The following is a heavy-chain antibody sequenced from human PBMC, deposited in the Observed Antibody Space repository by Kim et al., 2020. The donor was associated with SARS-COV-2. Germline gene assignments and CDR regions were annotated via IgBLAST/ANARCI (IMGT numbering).Heavy chain of an antibody. V-gene: IGHV4-39*01. Sequence: SETLSPTCTVSGGSISSSSYYWGWIRQPPGKGLEWIGSIYYSGSTYYNPSLKSRVTISVDTSKNQFSLKLSSVTAADTAVYYCARVAYYYDSSGYWGYWGQGTLVTVSS. CDR3: ARVAYYYDSSGYWGY. D-gene: IGHD3-22*01. CDR2: IYYSGST. J-gene: IGHJ4*02. CDR1: GGSISSSSYY.